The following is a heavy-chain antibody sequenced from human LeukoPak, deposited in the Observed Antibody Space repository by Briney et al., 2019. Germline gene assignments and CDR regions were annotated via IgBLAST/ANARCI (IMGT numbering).Heavy chain of an antibody. V-gene: IGHV4-61*02. Sequence: PSETLSLXCSVSGGSISSGSYYWSWIRQPAGKGLEWIGRIYTSGSTHYNPFLKSRVTISVDTSKTQFTLKLSSVTSADMAVYYCARPRGAYDSSGYFYPLYFDLWGRGTLVTVSS. D-gene: IGHD3-22*01. CDR3: ARPRGAYDSSGYFYPLYFDL. CDR1: GGSISSGSYY. J-gene: IGHJ2*01. CDR2: IYTSGST.